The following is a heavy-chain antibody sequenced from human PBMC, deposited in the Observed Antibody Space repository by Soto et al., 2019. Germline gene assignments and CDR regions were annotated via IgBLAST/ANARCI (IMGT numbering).Heavy chain of an antibody. V-gene: IGHV3-64*02. Sequence: GGSLIDTWAASGLTFSSHPMHWVRQSPGKGLEHVAVINQEGDTTEYADSVKGRFTIYRDNSKNTLFLQLGSVRDDDMAVYYCARDAAVYCGNSILQQYWGHG. D-gene: IGHD2-8*02. CDR2: INQEGDTT. CDR3: ARDAAVYCGNSILQQY. J-gene: IGHJ4*01. CDR1: GLTFSSHP.